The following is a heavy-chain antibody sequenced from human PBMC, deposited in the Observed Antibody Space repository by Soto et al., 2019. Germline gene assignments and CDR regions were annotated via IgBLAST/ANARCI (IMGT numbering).Heavy chain of an antibody. CDR1: GGSISSSSYY. J-gene: IGHJ4*02. CDR3: GVVPAAFRFDY. V-gene: IGHV4-39*01. CDR2: IYYSGST. Sequence: SDTLSLTCTVSGGSISSSSYYWGWIRQPPGKGLEWIGSIYYSGSTYYNPSLKSRVTISVDTSKNQFSLKLSSVTAADTAVYYCGVVPAAFRFDYWGQGTLVTVSS. D-gene: IGHD2-2*01.